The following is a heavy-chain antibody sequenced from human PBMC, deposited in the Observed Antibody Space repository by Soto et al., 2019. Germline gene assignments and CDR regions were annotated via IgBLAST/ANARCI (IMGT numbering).Heavy chain of an antibody. CDR2: IIPIHGTT. CDR3: ARGWGLVS. Sequence: QMEQSGAEVRKPGSSVKVSCKPSGGSLTSYPMAWVRQAPGQGFEWMGGIIPIHGTTEYAQKFQGRVTITAGESTNRATVDLTGLTSYDTAVYYCARGWGLVSWGQGTLVTVSS. V-gene: IGHV1-69*01. CDR1: GGSLTSYP. J-gene: IGHJ1*01. D-gene: IGHD3-16*01.